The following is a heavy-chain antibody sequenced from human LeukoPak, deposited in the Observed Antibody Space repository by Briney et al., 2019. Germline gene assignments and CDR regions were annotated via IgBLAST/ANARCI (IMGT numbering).Heavy chain of an antibody. J-gene: IGHJ2*01. CDR1: GGSISSHY. D-gene: IGHD4-17*01. V-gene: IGHV4-59*11. CDR2: IYYSGST. Sequence: SETLSLTCTVPGGSISSHYWSWIRQPPGKGLEWIGYIYYSGSTNYNPSLKSRVTISVDTSKNQFSLKLSSVTAADTAVYYCARERGDRAGYFDLWGRGTLVTVSA. CDR3: ARERGDRAGYFDL.